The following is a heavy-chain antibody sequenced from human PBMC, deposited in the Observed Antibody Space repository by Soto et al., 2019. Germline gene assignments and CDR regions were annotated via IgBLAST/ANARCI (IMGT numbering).Heavy chain of an antibody. CDR1: GFTFSSYA. CDR2: ITGGGDNT. D-gene: IGHD2-2*01. CDR3: AKGSKGFDY. J-gene: IGHJ4*02. Sequence: EVQLLESGGGLVQPGGHLRLSCAASGFTFSSYAMTWFLQAPGKGLEWVSAITGGGDNTYYADSVKGRFTISRDNFKNTLYLQMDSLRDEDTAIYYCAKGSKGFDYWGKGNLVKVSS. V-gene: IGHV3-23*01.